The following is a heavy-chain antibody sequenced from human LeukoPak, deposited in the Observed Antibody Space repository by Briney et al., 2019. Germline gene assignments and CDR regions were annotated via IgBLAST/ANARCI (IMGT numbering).Heavy chain of an antibody. CDR1: GGSITSYY. D-gene: IGHD3-22*01. J-gene: IGHJ3*02. Sequence: SETLSLTCTVSGGSITSYYWSWIRQPPGKGLEWIAYIYFTGTTNYNPSLKSRGTISVDTSKNQFSLKLSSVTAADTAIYYCACQVVVNAFDIWGQGRMVTVSS. CDR2: IYFTGTT. V-gene: IGHV4-59*01. CDR3: ACQVVVNAFDI.